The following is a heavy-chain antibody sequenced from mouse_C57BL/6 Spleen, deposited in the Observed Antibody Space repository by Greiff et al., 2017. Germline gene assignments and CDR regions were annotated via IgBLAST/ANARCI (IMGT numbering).Heavy chain of an antibody. CDR1: GFSLTSYG. CDR3: ARKVVGYAMDY. V-gene: IGHV2-2*01. Sequence: VMLVESGPGLVQPSQSLSITCTASGFSLTSYGVHWVRQSPGKGLEWLGVIWSGGSTDYNAAFISRLSISKDNSKSQVFFKMNSLQADDTAIYYCARKVVGYAMDYWGQGTSVTVSS. CDR2: IWSGGST. D-gene: IGHD1-1*01. J-gene: IGHJ4*01.